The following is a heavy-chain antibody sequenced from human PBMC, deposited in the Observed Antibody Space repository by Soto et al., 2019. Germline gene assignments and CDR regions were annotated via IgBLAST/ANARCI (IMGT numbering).Heavy chain of an antibody. Sequence: SETLSLTCAVYGGSFSGYYWSWIRQPPGKGLEWIGEINHSGSTNYNPSLKSRVTISVDTSKNQFSLKLSSVTAADTAVYYCARARLHIVVVTAIRGKNWFDPWGQGTLVTVS. J-gene: IGHJ5*02. V-gene: IGHV4-34*01. CDR3: ARARLHIVVVTAIRGKNWFDP. CDR1: GGSFSGYY. CDR2: INHSGST. D-gene: IGHD2-21*02.